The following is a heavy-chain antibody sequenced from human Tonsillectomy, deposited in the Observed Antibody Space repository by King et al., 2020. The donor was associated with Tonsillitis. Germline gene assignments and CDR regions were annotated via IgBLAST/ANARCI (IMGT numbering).Heavy chain of an antibody. Sequence: QLQESGPGVVKPSETLSLTCNVSGGSIYSYYWSWIRQPPGKGLEWVGNVYHTGSTNYNPSLNGRVTISVDRSNNHFSLKLTSGTAADTAVYFCAGHYGTSWVDSWGQGALVTVSS. V-gene: IGHV4-59*08. CDR2: VYHTGST. D-gene: IGHD6-13*01. CDR1: GGSIYSYY. J-gene: IGHJ4*02. CDR3: AGHYGTSWVDS.